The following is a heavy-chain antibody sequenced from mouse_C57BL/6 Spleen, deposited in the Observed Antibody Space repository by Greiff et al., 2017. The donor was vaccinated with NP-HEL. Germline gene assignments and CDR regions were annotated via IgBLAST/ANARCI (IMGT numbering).Heavy chain of an antibody. CDR1: GYTFTSYW. CDR2: IYPGSGST. D-gene: IGHD2-5*01. J-gene: IGHJ2*01. Sequence: VQLQQPGAELVKPGASVKMSCKASGYTFTSYWITWVKQRPGQGLEWIGDIYPGSGSTNYNEKFKSKATLTVDTSSSTAYMQLSSLTSEDSAVYYCARSLYYSNYGDYWGQGTTLTVSS. CDR3: ARSLYYSNYGDY. V-gene: IGHV1-55*01.